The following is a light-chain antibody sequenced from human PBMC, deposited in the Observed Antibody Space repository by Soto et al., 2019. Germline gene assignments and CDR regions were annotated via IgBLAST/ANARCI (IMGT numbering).Light chain of an antibody. CDR1: QSVSSSY. CDR3: QHYSSSPPAIT. J-gene: IGKJ5*01. V-gene: IGKV3-20*01. CDR2: GAS. Sequence: EIVLTQSPGTLSLSPGERATLSCRSSQSVSSSYLAWYQQKPGQAPRLLIYGASSRATGIPDRFSGSGSGTDFTLTISRLEPEDFAVYYCQHYSSSPPAITFGQGTRLEI.